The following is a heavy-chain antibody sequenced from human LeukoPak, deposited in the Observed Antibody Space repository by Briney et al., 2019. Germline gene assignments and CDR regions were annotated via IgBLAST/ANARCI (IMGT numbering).Heavy chain of an antibody. CDR1: GGSISSYY. CDR3: ARASGEYLRWFDP. Sequence: SETLSLTCTVSGGSISSYYWSWIRQPPGKGLEWIGDIYYSGSTNYNPSLKSRVNISVDTSKNQCSLKLTSVTAADTAVYYCARASGEYLRWFDPWGQGTLVTVSS. CDR2: IYYSGST. D-gene: IGHD3-10*01. J-gene: IGHJ5*02. V-gene: IGHV4-59*01.